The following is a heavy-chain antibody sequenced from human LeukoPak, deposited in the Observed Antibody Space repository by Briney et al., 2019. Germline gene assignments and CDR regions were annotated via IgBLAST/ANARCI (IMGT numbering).Heavy chain of an antibody. D-gene: IGHD6-19*01. CDR3: ARGSTQYSSGWYGLDY. CDR1: GFTFSSYS. CDR2: ISSSSSYV. Sequence: GGSLRLSCAASGFTFSSYSMNWVRQAPGKGLEWVSSISSSSSYVYYADSVKGRFSISRDNAKNSLYLQMNSLRAEDMAVYYCARGSTQYSSGWYGLDYWGQGTLVTVSS. J-gene: IGHJ4*02. V-gene: IGHV3-21*01.